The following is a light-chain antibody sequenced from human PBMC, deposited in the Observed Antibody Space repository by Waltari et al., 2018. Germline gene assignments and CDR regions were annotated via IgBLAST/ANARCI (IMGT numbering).Light chain of an antibody. Sequence: EIVMTQSPATLSVSPGERAILSCRASQSVTTNLAWYPQKPGQAPRLLIFGASTRATDIPARFSGSGSGTEFTLTISSLQSEDFAVYYCHQYNDGPPFNFGQGTKLEIK. J-gene: IGKJ2*01. CDR1: QSVTTN. CDR2: GAS. CDR3: HQYNDGPPFN. V-gene: IGKV3-15*01.